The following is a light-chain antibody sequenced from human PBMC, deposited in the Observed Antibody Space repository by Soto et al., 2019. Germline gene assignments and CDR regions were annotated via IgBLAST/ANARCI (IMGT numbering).Light chain of an antibody. V-gene: IGLV2-14*01. CDR2: EVS. CDR1: SSDVGAYNF. Sequence: QSVLTQPASVSGSPGQSITISCTGSSSDVGAYNFVSWYQQFPGKAPKLMIYEVSNRPSGVSDRFSGSKSGNTASLIISGLRPEDDADYYCSSHTASATVLFGGGTKLTVL. CDR3: SSHTASATVL. J-gene: IGLJ2*01.